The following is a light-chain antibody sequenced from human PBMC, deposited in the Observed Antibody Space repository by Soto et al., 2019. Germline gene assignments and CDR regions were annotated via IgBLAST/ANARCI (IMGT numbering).Light chain of an antibody. CDR3: AAWDDGLNGWL. V-gene: IGLV1-44*01. CDR1: SANIGNNF. J-gene: IGLJ3*02. CDR2: GND. Sequence: QSVLTQPPSASGTPGQRVTISCSGRSANIGNNFVCWYQQLPGTAPKLLIEGNDQRPSGVPDRFSGSKSANSASLAISGLKSEDEADYYCAAWDDGLNGWLFGGGTKLTVL.